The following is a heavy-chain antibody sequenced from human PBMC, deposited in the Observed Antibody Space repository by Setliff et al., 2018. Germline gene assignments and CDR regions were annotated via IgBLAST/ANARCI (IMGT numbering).Heavy chain of an antibody. CDR2: INTGNANT. D-gene: IGHD3-16*01. Sequence: GASVKVSCKASGYTFTNYAIHWVRQAPGQRPEWMGWINTGNANTKYSQKFQGRVTMTRDTSMSTVYMELSSLRFEDTAVYYCARERAGGRGFTFGAIYYYYGMDVWGQGTTVTAP. J-gene: IGHJ6*02. CDR3: ARERAGGRGFTFGAIYYYYGMDV. CDR1: GYTFTNYA. V-gene: IGHV1-3*04.